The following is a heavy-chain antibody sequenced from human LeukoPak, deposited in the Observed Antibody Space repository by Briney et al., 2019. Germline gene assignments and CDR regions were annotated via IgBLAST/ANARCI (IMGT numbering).Heavy chain of an antibody. CDR2: ISSSSSYI. D-gene: IGHD6-13*01. Sequence: GSLRLSCAASGFTFSSYSMNWVRQAPGKGLEWVSSISSSSSYIYYADSVKGRFTISRDNAKNSLYLQMNSLRAEDTAVYYCARGHPSADSSSWYTGGYYYYYYYMDVWGKGTTVTVSS. J-gene: IGHJ6*03. CDR3: ARGHPSADSSSWYTGGYYYYYYYMDV. V-gene: IGHV3-21*01. CDR1: GFTFSSYS.